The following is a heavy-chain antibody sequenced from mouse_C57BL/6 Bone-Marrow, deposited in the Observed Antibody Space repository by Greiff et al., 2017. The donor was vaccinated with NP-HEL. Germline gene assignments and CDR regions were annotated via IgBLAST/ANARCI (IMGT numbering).Heavy chain of an antibody. J-gene: IGHJ3*01. CDR2: ISNGGGST. V-gene: IGHV5-12*01. D-gene: IGHD2-2*01. Sequence: EVQLVESGGGLVQPGGSLKLSCAASGFTFSDYYMYWVRQTPEKRLEWVAYISNGGGSTYYPDTVKGRFTIARDNAKNTLYLQMSRLKSEDTAMYYCARELGGYPAWFAYWGQGTLVTVSA. CDR1: GFTFSDYY. CDR3: ARELGGYPAWFAY.